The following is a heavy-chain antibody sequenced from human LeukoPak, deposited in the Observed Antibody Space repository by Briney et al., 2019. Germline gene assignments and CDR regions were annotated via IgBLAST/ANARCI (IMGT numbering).Heavy chain of an antibody. Sequence: SETLSLTCAVYGGSFSGYYWSWIRQPPGKGLEWIGEINHSGSTNYNPSLKSRVTISVDTSKNQFSLKLSSVTAADTAVYYCAAFYYYDRSWGQGTLVTVSS. CDR2: INHSGST. J-gene: IGHJ4*02. V-gene: IGHV4-34*01. CDR1: GGSFSGYY. D-gene: IGHD3-22*01. CDR3: AAFYYYDRS.